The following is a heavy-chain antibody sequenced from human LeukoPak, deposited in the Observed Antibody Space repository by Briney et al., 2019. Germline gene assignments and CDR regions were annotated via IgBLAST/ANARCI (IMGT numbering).Heavy chain of an antibody. V-gene: IGHV1-18*01. Sequence: ASVKVSCKASGGTFSSYTISWVRQAPGQGLEWMGWISAYNGNTNYAQKLQGRVTMTTDTSTSTAYMELRSLRSDDTAVYYCARDRTDYNDWFDPWGQGTLVTVSS. J-gene: IGHJ5*02. D-gene: IGHD4-11*01. CDR3: ARDRTDYNDWFDP. CDR2: ISAYNGNT. CDR1: GGTFSSYT.